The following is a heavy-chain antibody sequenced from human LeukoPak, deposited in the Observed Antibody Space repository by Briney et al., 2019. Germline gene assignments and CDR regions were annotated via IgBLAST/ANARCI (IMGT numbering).Heavy chain of an antibody. J-gene: IGHJ4*02. Sequence: GSLRLSCAASGFTVSTYGMHWVRQAPGKGLEWVSFIRYVGINKYYADSVKGRFTISRDNSKNTLYLQMNSLRAEDTAVYYCAKAFAVYRCPDYWGQGTLVTVSS. D-gene: IGHD5-24*01. CDR3: AKAFAVYRCPDY. CDR1: GFTVSTYG. V-gene: IGHV3-30*02. CDR2: IRYVGINK.